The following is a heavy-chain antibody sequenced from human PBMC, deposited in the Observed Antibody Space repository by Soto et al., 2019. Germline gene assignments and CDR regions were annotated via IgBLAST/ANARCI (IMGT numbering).Heavy chain of an antibody. J-gene: IGHJ4*02. V-gene: IGHV4-59*01. CDR1: GGSISSYY. Sequence: LSLTCTVSGGSISSYYWSWIRQPPGKGLEWIGYIYYSGSTNYNPSLKSRVTISVDTSKNQFSLKLSSVTAADTAVYYCARGARPSYYDFWSGYSIQNYFDYWGQGTLVTVSS. D-gene: IGHD3-3*01. CDR2: IYYSGST. CDR3: ARGARPSYYDFWSGYSIQNYFDY.